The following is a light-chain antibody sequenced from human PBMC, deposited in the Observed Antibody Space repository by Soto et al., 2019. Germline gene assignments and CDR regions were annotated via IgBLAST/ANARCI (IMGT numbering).Light chain of an antibody. V-gene: IGKV3-11*01. J-gene: IGKJ4*01. CDR1: QSVSSY. Sequence: IVSTQSRDTLALSTVERAPQSCRASQSVSSYLAWYQQKPGQAPRLLIYDASNRATGIPARFSGSGSGTDFTLTISSLEPEDFAVYYCQHRSKWPLTFGGGTKVDIK. CDR2: DAS. CDR3: QHRSKWPLT.